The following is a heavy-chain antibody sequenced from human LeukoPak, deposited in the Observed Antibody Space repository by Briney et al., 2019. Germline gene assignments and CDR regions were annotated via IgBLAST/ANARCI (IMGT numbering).Heavy chain of an antibody. V-gene: IGHV4-34*01. D-gene: IGHD3-22*01. J-gene: IGHJ4*02. Sequence: SETLSLTCAVYGGSFSGYCWSWIRQPPGKGLEWIGEINHSGSTNYSPSLKSRVTISVDTSKNQFSLKLSSVTAADTAVYYCARGLLYYYDSSGYYYWGQGTLVTVSS. CDR1: GGSFSGYC. CDR2: INHSGST. CDR3: ARGLLYYYDSSGYYY.